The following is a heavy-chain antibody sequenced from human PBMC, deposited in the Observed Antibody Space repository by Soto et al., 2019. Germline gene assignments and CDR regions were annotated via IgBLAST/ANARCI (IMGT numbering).Heavy chain of an antibody. J-gene: IGHJ4*02. Sequence: SLRLSCAASGFTFSSYAMHWVRQAPGKGLEWVAVISYDGSNKYYADSVKGRFTISRDNSKNTLYLQMNSLRAEDTAVYYCARDLRDGYNYGTLGYWGQGTLVTVSS. CDR2: ISYDGSNK. CDR1: GFTFSSYA. D-gene: IGHD5-12*01. V-gene: IGHV3-30-3*01. CDR3: ARDLRDGYNYGTLGY.